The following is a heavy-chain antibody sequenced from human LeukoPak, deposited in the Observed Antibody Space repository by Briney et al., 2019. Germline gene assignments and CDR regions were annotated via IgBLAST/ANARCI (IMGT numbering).Heavy chain of an antibody. D-gene: IGHD5-12*01. J-gene: IGHJ4*02. V-gene: IGHV3-66*01. Sequence: PSETLSLTCTVSGGSINTYYWSWIRQPPGKGLEWVSVIYSGGSTYYADSVKGRFTISRDNSKNTLYLQMNSLRAEDTAVYYCARDGGYDFGQKFDYWGQGTLVSVSS. CDR1: GGSINTYY. CDR3: ARDGGYDFGQKFDY. CDR2: IYSGGST.